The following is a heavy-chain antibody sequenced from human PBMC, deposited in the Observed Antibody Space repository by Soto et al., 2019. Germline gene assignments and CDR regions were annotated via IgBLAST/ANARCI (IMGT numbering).Heavy chain of an antibody. Sequence: EVQLVETGGGLIQPGGSLRLSCAASGFTVSSNYMSWVRQAPGKGLEWVSVIYSGGSTYYADSVKGRFTISRDNSKNTLYLKMNSWRAQDPAWYYWARDGGNDPYYSGMDVWAKGPRSPSP. V-gene: IGHV3-53*02. J-gene: IGHJ6*02. CDR1: GFTVSSNY. CDR3: ARDGGNDPYYSGMDV. D-gene: IGHD5-12*01. CDR2: IYSGGST.